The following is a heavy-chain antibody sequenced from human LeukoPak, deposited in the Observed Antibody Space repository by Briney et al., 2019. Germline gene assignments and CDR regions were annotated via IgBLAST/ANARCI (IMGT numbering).Heavy chain of an antibody. D-gene: IGHD2-21*01. CDR3: AKYSRSPFYKYFQH. J-gene: IGHJ1*01. Sequence: SETLSLTCTVSGGSISSYYWSWIRQPPGKGLEWIGYIYKSGSTNYNPSLKSRVTISVDTSKNQFSLKLSSVAAADTAVYYCAKYSRSPFYKYFQHWGQGTLVTVSS. CDR2: IYKSGST. V-gene: IGHV4-59*12. CDR1: GGSISSYY.